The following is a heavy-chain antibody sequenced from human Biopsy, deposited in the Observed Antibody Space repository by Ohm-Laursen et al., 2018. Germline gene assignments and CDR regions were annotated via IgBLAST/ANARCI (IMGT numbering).Heavy chain of an antibody. J-gene: IGHJ6*02. V-gene: IGHV3-21*01. D-gene: IGHD6-6*01. CDR3: ARDSSRRAREGGMDV. CDR2: ISETSSHI. CDR1: GFSVCSYD. Sequence: SLRLSCAASGFSVCSYDMNWVRQAPGKGLEWISYISETSSHIYDADSVRGRFTVARDIAKNSLYLQLNSLRVEDTAVYYCARDSSRRAREGGMDVWGQGTTVTVSS.